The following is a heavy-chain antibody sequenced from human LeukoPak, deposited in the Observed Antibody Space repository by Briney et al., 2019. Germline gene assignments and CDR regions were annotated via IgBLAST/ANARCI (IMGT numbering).Heavy chain of an antibody. J-gene: IGHJ4*02. CDR1: EFTFSSYS. CDR2: ITNSGNSK. V-gene: IGHV3-48*01. CDR3: ARVWGSITGTTGSFDH. Sequence: GGSLRLSCAASEFTFSSYSMNWVRQAPGKGLEWVSYITNSGNSKSYADSVKGRFTISRDNTKNSLYLQMNGLRAEDTAVYYCARVWGSITGTTGSFDHWGQGTLVTVSS. D-gene: IGHD1-7*01.